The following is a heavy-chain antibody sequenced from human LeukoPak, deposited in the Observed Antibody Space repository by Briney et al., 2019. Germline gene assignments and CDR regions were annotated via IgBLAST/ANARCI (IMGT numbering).Heavy chain of an antibody. CDR2: ISYDGSNK. CDR1: GFTFSSYA. CDR3: ARALYNRGWYPDYFDS. V-gene: IGHV3-30-3*01. J-gene: IGHJ4*02. Sequence: GGSLRLSCAASGFTFSSYAMHWVRQAPGKGLEWVAVISYDGSNKYYADSVKGRFTISRDNSKSTLYLQMSSLRAEDTAIYYCARALYNRGWYPDYFDSWGQGTLVTVSA. D-gene: IGHD6-19*01.